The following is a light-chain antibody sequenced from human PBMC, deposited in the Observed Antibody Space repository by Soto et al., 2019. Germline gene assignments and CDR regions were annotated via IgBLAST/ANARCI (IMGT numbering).Light chain of an antibody. CDR1: SRDIGSTNY. CDR3: SSYTVNSVTLYV. Sequence: QSVLTQPASVSGSPGQSITISCTGTSRDIGSTNYVSWYQRHPGKAPKVMIYEVSNRPSGVSNRFSGSKSGNTASLTISGLQAEDEADYYCSSYTVNSVTLYVFGTGTKLTVL. CDR2: EVS. V-gene: IGLV2-14*01. J-gene: IGLJ1*01.